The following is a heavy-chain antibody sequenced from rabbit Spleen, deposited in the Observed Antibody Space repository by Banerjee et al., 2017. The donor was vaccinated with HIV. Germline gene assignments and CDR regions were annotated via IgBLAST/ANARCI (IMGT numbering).Heavy chain of an antibody. V-gene: IGHV1S45*01. D-gene: IGHD1-1*01. CDR2: IAGSSSGFT. Sequence: QEQLEESGGGLVKPEGSLTLTCKASGFSFSDRDVMCWVRQAPGKGLEWISCIAGSSSGFTYSATWAKGRVTISKTSSTTVTLQMTSLTAADTATYFCARNYVNVFDPWGQGTLVTVS. CDR1: GFSFSDRDV. J-gene: IGHJ2*01. CDR3: ARNYVNVFDP.